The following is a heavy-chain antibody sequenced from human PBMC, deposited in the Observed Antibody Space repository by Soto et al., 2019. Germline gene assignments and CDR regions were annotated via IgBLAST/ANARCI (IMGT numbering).Heavy chain of an antibody. J-gene: IGHJ4*02. CDR2: ITHDRPT. CDR1: GFTFSNYW. V-gene: IGHV3-74*01. Sequence: EVQLVESGGGLVQPGGSLTLSCAGSGFTFSNYWMHWVRQAPGTGLEWVSRITHDRPTDYADSVRGRFTISRDNAENTLYLQLSSMRPEGMAVYYCVRDSHCEYWCQGNLVSVSS. CDR3: VRDSHCEY.